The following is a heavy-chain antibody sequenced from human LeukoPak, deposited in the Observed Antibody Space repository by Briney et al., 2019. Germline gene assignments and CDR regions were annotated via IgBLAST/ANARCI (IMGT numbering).Heavy chain of an antibody. J-gene: IGHJ4*02. CDR1: GYSFTSYW. CDR3: ARLVRGYSYGYPRYFDY. Sequence: GESLKISCKGSGYSFTSYWNGWVRQMPGKGLERMGIIYPGDSDTRYSPSFQGQVTISADKSISTAYLQWSSLKASDTAMYYCARLVRGYSYGYPRYFDYWGQGTLVTVSS. V-gene: IGHV5-51*01. CDR2: IYPGDSDT. D-gene: IGHD5-18*01.